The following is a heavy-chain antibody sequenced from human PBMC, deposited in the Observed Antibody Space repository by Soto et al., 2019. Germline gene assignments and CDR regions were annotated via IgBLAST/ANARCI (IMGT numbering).Heavy chain of an antibody. CDR2: INPNSGGT. Sequence: ASVKVSCKASGYTFTGYYIHWVRQAPGQGLEWMGWINPNSGGTNYAQKFQGWVTMTRDTSISTAYMELSRLRSDDTAVYYCASSVRGALAYCSSTSCYPAGSYGMDVWGQGTTVTVSS. D-gene: IGHD2-2*01. CDR3: ASSVRGALAYCSSTSCYPAGSYGMDV. CDR1: GYTFTGYY. V-gene: IGHV1-2*04. J-gene: IGHJ6*02.